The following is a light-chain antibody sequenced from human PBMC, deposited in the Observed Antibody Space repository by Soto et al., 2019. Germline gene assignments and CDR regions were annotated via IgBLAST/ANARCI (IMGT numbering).Light chain of an antibody. J-gene: IGKJ4*01. Sequence: DIQMTQSPSSLSASVGDRVTITCRASQDISNYLAWYQQKPGKVTKLLIYAASTLQAGVPSRFSDSGSGTDFTLTISSLQPEDVATYYCQKYNSAPRTFGGGTKVEIK. CDR2: AAS. CDR3: QKYNSAPRT. CDR1: QDISNY. V-gene: IGKV1-27*01.